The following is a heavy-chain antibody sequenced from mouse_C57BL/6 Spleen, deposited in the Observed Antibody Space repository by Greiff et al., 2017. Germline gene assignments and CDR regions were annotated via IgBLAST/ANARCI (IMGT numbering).Heavy chain of an antibody. Sequence: EVQLQQSGPGLVKPSQSLSLTCSVTGYSITSGYYWNWIRQFPGNKLEWMGYISYDGSNNYNPSLKNRISITRDTSKNQFFLKLNSVTTEDTATYYCARGIYYYGSSYDWYFDVWGTGTTVTVSS. V-gene: IGHV3-6*01. CDR3: ARGIYYYGSSYDWYFDV. J-gene: IGHJ1*03. CDR2: ISYDGSN. CDR1: GYSITSGYY. D-gene: IGHD1-1*01.